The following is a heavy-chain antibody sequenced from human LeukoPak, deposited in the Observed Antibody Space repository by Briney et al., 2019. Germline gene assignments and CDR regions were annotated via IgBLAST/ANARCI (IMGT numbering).Heavy chain of an antibody. D-gene: IGHD2-15*01. V-gene: IGHV3-21*01. J-gene: IGHJ5*02. Sequence: GGSLRLSCAASGFTFSSYSMNWVRQAPGKGLEWVSSISSSSSYIYYADSVKGRFTISRDNAKNSLYLQMNSLRAEDTAVYYCARDQRCSGGSCYNRFDPWGQGTLVTVSS. CDR1: GFTFSSYS. CDR2: ISSSSSYI. CDR3: ARDQRCSGGSCYNRFDP.